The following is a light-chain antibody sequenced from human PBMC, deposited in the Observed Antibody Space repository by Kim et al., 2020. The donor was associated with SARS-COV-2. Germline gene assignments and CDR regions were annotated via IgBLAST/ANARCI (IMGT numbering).Light chain of an antibody. J-gene: IGKJ2*01. CDR3: QQYGSSPPIT. CDR2: GAS. CDR1: QSLTSNH. V-gene: IGKV3-20*01. Sequence: SSGERATLFCRASQSLTSNHLAWYQQESCQAPRLLFYGASTRGTGIPGRFSASGSGTGFTLTINRLEPGDFAVYCWQQYGSSPPITFGQGTELEI.